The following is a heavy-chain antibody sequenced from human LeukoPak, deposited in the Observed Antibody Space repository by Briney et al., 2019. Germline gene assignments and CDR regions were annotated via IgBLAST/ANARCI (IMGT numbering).Heavy chain of an antibody. CDR1: GGTFSSYA. V-gene: IGHV1-69*13. Sequence: SVKVSCKASGGTFSSYAISWVRQAPGQGLEWMGGIIPIFGTANYAQKFQGRVTITADESTSTAYMELSSLRSEDTAVHYCARGLNSGSYQYYFDYWGQGTLVTVSS. J-gene: IGHJ4*02. CDR3: ARGLNSGSYQYYFDY. CDR2: IIPIFGTA. D-gene: IGHD1-26*01.